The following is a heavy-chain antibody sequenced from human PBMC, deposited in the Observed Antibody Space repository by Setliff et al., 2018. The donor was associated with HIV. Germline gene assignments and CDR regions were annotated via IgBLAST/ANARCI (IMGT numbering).Heavy chain of an antibody. CDR2: ISGYNGDT. CDR1: GYTFISYG. Sequence: ASVKVSCKASGYTFISYGYSWVRQAPGQGLQWMGWISGYNGDTNYARELQGRVTMTTDTSTSTAYMELRSLRSDDTAVYYCARTLVGPTGGYYFDYWGQGTLVTVSS. V-gene: IGHV1-18*01. J-gene: IGHJ4*02. CDR3: ARTLVGPTGGYYFDY. D-gene: IGHD1-26*01.